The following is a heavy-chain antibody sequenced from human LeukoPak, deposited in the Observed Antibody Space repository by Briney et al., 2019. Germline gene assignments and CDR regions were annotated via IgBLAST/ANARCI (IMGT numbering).Heavy chain of an antibody. Sequence: GMSLRLSCVASGFTFDDYAMFWVRQAPGKGLEWVSRISWRSNNIDYADSVQGRFTVSRDNAKNSLYLQMNSLRADDTAVYYCAKDGRDGCNYKYFDAWGQGTLVTVSS. CDR1: GFTFDDYA. J-gene: IGHJ4*02. CDR3: AKDGRDGCNYKYFDA. D-gene: IGHD5-24*01. CDR2: ISWRSNNI. V-gene: IGHV3-9*01.